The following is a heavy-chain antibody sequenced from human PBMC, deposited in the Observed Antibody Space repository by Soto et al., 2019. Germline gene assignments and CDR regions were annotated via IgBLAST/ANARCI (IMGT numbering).Heavy chain of an antibody. V-gene: IGHV4-39*01. CDR3: ARLSSRTVTATWYYYYYMDV. CDR1: GGSISSSSYY. Sequence: QLQLQESGPGLVKPSETLSLTCTVSGGSISSSSYYWGWIRQPPGKGLEWIGSIYSSGSTYYNPSVKSRVTISVDTSKNQFSLKLSSVTAADTAVYYCARLSSRTVTATWYYYYYMDVWGKGTTVTVSS. CDR2: IYSSGST. D-gene: IGHD4-4*01. J-gene: IGHJ6*03.